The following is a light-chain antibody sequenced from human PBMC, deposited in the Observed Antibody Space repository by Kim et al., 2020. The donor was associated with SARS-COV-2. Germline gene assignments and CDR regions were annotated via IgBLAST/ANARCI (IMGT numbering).Light chain of an antibody. CDR1: ESFSNC. CDR3: QRCFTTLT. J-gene: IGKJ4*01. V-gene: IGKV1-39*01. Sequence: AAGGGMVTTTCRASESFSNCVEWYQHRAGGPPKLLFYAACNLRTGVPCRFSGSGCGTDFTLTISRLQAEDFATYYCQRCFTTLTFGGGTRVDIK. CDR2: AAC.